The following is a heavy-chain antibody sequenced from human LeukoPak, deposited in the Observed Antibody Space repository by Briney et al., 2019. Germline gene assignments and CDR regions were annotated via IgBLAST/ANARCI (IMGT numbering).Heavy chain of an antibody. J-gene: IGHJ4*02. Sequence: ASVKVSCKASGYTFTSYGISWVRQAPGQGLEWMGWINPNSGGTNYAQKFQGRVTMTRDTSISTAYMELSRLRSDDTAVYYCAKDHSSGWPYCFPYWGQGTLVTVSS. CDR1: GYTFTSYG. D-gene: IGHD6-19*01. V-gene: IGHV1-2*02. CDR2: INPNSGGT. CDR3: AKDHSSGWPYCFPY.